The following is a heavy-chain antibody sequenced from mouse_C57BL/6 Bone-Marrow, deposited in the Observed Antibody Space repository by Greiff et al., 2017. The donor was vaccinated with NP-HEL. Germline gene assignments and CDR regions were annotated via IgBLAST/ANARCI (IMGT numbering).Heavy chain of an antibody. CDR3: TGSPYYYAMDY. J-gene: IGHJ4*01. Sequence: EVQLVESGGGLVQPGGSMKLSCVASGFTFSNYWMNWVRQSPEKGLEWVAQIRLKSDNYATHYAESVKGRFTISRDDSKSSVYLQMNNLRAEDTGMYYCTGSPYYYAMDYWGQGTSVTVAS. V-gene: IGHV6-3*01. CDR1: GFTFSNYW. CDR2: IRLKSDNYAT.